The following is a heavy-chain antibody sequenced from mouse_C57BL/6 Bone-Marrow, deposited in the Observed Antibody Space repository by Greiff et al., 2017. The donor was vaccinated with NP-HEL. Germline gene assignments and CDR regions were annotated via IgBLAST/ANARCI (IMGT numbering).Heavy chain of an antibody. CDR2: ISSGGSYT. CDR1: GFTFSSYG. CDR3: ASPYDYDVAFFAY. D-gene: IGHD2-4*01. J-gene: IGHJ3*01. Sequence: EVQVVESGGDLVKPGGSLKLSCAASGFTFSSYGMSWVRQTPDKRLEWVATISSGGSYTYYPDSVKGRFTISRDNAKNTLYLQMSSLKSEDTAMYYCASPYDYDVAFFAYWGQGTLVTVSA. V-gene: IGHV5-6*01.